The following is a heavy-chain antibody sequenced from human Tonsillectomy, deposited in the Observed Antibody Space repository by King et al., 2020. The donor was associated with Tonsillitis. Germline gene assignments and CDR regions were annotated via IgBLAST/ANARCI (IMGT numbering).Heavy chain of an antibody. D-gene: IGHD3-22*01. J-gene: IGHJ4*02. Sequence: VQSGGSLRLSCAASGFTFSSYAMSWVRQAPGKGLEWVSGISGSGGSTYYADSVKGRFTISRDNSKNTLYLQMNSLRAEDTAVYYCAKDLYYYHSSGYPYFDYWGQGTLVTVSS. CDR3: AKDLYYYHSSGYPYFDY. CDR1: GFTFSSYA. CDR2: ISGSGGST. V-gene: IGHV3-23*01.